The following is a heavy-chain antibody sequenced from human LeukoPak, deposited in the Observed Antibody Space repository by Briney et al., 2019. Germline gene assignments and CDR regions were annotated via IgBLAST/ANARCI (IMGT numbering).Heavy chain of an antibody. CDR3: AKPDRVVGATPGFDY. D-gene: IGHD1-26*01. V-gene: IGHV3-23*01. J-gene: IGHJ4*02. CDR2: ISGSGGST. Sequence: GGTLRLSCAASGFTFSSYGMSWVRQAPGKGLEWVSAISGSGGSTYYADSVKGRFTISRDNSKNTLYLQMNSLRAEDTAVYYCAKPDRVVGATPGFDYWGQGTLVTVSS. CDR1: GFTFSSYG.